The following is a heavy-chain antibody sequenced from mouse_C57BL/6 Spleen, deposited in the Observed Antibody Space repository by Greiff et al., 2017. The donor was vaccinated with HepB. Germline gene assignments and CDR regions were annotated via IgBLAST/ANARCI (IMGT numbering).Heavy chain of an antibody. CDR3: TRIEGIYSRYFDY. D-gene: IGHD2-1*01. CDR1: GYTFTDYE. Sequence: VQRVESGAELVRPGASVTLSCKASGYTFTDYEMHWVKQTPVHGLEWIGAIDPETGGTAYNQKFKGKAILTADKSSSTAYMELRSLTSEDSAVYYCTRIEGIYSRYFDYWGQGTTLTVSS. J-gene: IGHJ2*01. V-gene: IGHV1-15*01. CDR2: IDPETGGT.